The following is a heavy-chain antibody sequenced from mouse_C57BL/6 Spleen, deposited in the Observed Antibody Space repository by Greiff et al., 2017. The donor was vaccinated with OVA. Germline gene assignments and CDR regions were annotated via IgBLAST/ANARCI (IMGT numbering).Heavy chain of an antibody. D-gene: IGHD2-3*01. CDR3: ATYDGDYYAMDY. V-gene: IGHV5-12*01. Sequence: EVQVVESGGGLVQPGGSLKLSCAASGFTFSDYYMYWVRQTPEKRLEWVAYISNGGGSTYYPDTVKGRFTISRDNAKNTLYLQMSRLKSEDTAMYYCATYDGDYYAMDYWGQGTSVTVSS. CDR1: GFTFSDYY. J-gene: IGHJ4*01. CDR2: ISNGGGST.